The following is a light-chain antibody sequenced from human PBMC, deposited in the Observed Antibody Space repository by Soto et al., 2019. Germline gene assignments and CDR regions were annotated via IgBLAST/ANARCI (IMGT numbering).Light chain of an antibody. CDR3: QQYSSCPLT. J-gene: IGKJ4*01. V-gene: IGKV1-5*03. CDR1: QSLNSW. CDR2: KAS. Sequence: DIQMTQSPSTLSASVGDRVTITCRASQSLNSWLVWYQQKPGKVPKLLIYKASRIQSGVPSRFSGSESGTEFTLTISSLQPDDFATYYCQQYSSCPLTFGGGTKVEIK.